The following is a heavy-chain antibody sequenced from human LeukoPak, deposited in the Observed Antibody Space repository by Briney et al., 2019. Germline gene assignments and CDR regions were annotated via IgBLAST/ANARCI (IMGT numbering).Heavy chain of an antibody. CDR2: IYYSGST. Sequence: SETLSLTCTVSGGSISSGDYYWSWIRQPPGKGLEWIGYIYYSGSTYYNPSLKSRVTISVDTSKNQLSLKLSSVTAADTAVYYCARGIAVAGPRIDYWGQGTLVTVSS. CDR3: ARGIAVAGPRIDY. CDR1: GGSISSGDYY. J-gene: IGHJ4*02. D-gene: IGHD6-19*01. V-gene: IGHV4-30-4*08.